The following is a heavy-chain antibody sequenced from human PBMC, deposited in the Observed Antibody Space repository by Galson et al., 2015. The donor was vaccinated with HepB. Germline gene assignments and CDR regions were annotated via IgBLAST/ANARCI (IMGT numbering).Heavy chain of an antibody. J-gene: IGHJ3*02. CDR1: GYTFTGYY. CDR3: ARDLEVDDAFDI. Sequence: SVKVSCKASGYTFTGYYMRWVRQAPGQGLEWMGWISAYNGNTNYAQKLQGRVTMTTDTSTSTAYMELRSLRSDDTAVYYCARDLEVDDAFDIWGQGTMVTVSS. CDR2: ISAYNGNT. V-gene: IGHV1-18*04. D-gene: IGHD2-21*01.